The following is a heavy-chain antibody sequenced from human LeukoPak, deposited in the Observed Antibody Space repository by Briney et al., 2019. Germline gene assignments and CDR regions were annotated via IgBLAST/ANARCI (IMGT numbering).Heavy chain of an antibody. CDR2: ISSSGSTI. J-gene: IGHJ4*02. V-gene: IGHV3-11*01. Sequence: PGGALRLSCAASGFTFSDYYMSWIRQAPGEGLEGGSYISSSGSTIYYADSVKGRFTISRDNAKNSLYLQMNSLRAEDTAVYYCAKRMSTVTTADYWGQGTLVTVSS. D-gene: IGHD4-17*01. CDR3: AKRMSTVTTADY. CDR1: GFTFSDYY.